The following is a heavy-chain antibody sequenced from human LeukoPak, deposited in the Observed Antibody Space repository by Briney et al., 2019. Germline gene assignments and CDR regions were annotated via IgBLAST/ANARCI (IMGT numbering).Heavy chain of an antibody. CDR3: AKDVVQYSYIDY. CDR1: GFIFRDYA. CDR2: LGNDGDT. V-gene: IGHV3-23*01. J-gene: IGHJ4*02. Sequence: GGSLRLSCVASGFIFRDYAMSWVRQAPGKGLEWVSTLGNDGDTYYADSVKGRFTISRDNSRNTMYLQTNSLRAEDTALYYCAKDVVQYSYIDYWGQGTLVTVSS. D-gene: IGHD5-18*01.